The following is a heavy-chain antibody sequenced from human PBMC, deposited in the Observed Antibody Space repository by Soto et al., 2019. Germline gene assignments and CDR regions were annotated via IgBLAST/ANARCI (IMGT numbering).Heavy chain of an antibody. J-gene: IGHJ6*03. CDR2: IIPILGIA. V-gene: IGHV1-69*04. Sequence: GASVKVSCKAPGGTFSSYTISWVRQAPGQGLEWMGRIIPILGIANYAQKFQGRVTITADKSTSTAYMELSSLRSEDTAVYYCAREGYCSGGSCYSFDYYYYYMDVWGKGTAVTVSS. CDR1: GGTFSSYT. D-gene: IGHD2-15*01. CDR3: AREGYCSGGSCYSFDYYYYYMDV.